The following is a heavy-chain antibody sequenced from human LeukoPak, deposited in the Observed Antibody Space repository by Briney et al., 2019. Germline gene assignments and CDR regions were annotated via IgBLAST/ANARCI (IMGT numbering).Heavy chain of an antibody. D-gene: IGHD3-10*01. J-gene: IGHJ5*02. CDR3: ATSYYGSGTYFNRFDP. V-gene: IGHV4-34*01. CDR2: INHSGST. CDR1: GGSFSGYY. Sequence: PSETLSLTCAVYGGSFSGYYWSWIRQPPGKGLEWIGEINHSGSTNYNPSLKSRVTISVDTSKNQFSLKLSSVTAADTAVYYCATSYYGSGTYFNRFDPWGQGALVTVSS.